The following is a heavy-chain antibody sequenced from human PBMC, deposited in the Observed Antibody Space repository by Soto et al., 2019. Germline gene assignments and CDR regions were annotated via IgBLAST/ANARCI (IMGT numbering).Heavy chain of an antibody. Sequence: QIQLQESGPGLVKPSETLSLTCSVSGDSIRSVGYYWTWIRQPPGKGLEWLGDVYGVGTSRYNASLRSRLYISADPSKNAFSLSLTSVTATDTAVYFCGRGVSSGWNPTRVDPWG. V-gene: IGHV4-30-4*08. D-gene: IGHD1-1*01. J-gene: IGHJ5*02. CDR2: VYGVGTS. CDR1: GDSIRSVGYY. CDR3: GRGVSSGWNPTRVDP.